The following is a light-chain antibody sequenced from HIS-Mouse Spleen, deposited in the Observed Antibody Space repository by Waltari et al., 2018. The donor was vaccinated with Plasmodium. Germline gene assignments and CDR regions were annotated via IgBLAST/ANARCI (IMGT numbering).Light chain of an antibody. J-gene: IGKJ2*01. CDR1: QGISSA. CDR3: QQYGSSPYT. V-gene: IGKV1-13*02. CDR2: DAS. Sequence: AIQLTQSPSSLSASVGDRVTITCRASQGISSALAWYQQKPGKAPKLLIYDASSLEIGVPSRFSGSGSGTDFTLTISSLQPEDFATYYCQQYGSSPYTFGQGTKLEIK.